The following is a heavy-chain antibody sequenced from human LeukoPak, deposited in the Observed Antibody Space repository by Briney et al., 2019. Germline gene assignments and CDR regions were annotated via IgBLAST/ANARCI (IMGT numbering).Heavy chain of an antibody. V-gene: IGHV4-59*08. CDR3: ARHVDTALIGAFHI. CDR1: GTSISSYY. Sequence: PSETLSLTCTVSGTSISSYYWSWLRQPPGKGPEWIGYVTYTGSKYNPSLKSRATISTDRSKKEVSLRLSSVTAADTAMYFCARHVDTALIGAFHIWGQGTMVTVS. J-gene: IGHJ3*02. D-gene: IGHD5-18*01. CDR2: VTYTGS.